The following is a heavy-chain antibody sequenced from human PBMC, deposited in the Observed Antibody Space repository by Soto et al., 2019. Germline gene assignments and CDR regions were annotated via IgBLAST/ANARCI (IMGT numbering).Heavy chain of an antibody. J-gene: IGHJ4*02. V-gene: IGHV3-48*02. CDR1: GFTFSSYS. CDR3: ARDHSNYYDSSGYDVSYFDY. D-gene: IGHD3-22*01. CDR2: ISSSSSTI. Sequence: EVQLVESGGGLVQPGGSLRLSCAASGFTFSSYSMNWVRQAPGKGLEWVSYISSSSSTIYYADSVKGRFTISRDNAKNSLYLRMNSLRDEDTAVYYCARDHSNYYDSSGYDVSYFDYWGQGTLVTVSS.